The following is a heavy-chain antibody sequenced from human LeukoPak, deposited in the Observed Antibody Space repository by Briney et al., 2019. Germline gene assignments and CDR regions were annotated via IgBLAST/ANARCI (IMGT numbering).Heavy chain of an antibody. CDR2: ISAYNGNT. V-gene: IGHV1-18*01. D-gene: IGHD6-13*01. CDR3: ARELGIAAAGALDY. Sequence: GASVTVSCTASGYTFTSYGISWVRQAPGQGLEWMGWISAYNGNTNYAQKLQGRVTMTTDTSTSTAYMELRSLRSDDTAVYYCARELGIAAAGALDYWGQGTLVTVSS. J-gene: IGHJ4*02. CDR1: GYTFTSYG.